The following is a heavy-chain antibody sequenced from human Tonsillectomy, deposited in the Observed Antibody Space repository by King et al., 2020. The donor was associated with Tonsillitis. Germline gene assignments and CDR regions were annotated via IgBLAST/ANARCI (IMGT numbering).Heavy chain of an antibody. CDR1: GFTFSSYG. D-gene: IGHD6-19*01. V-gene: IGHV3-33*01. Sequence: HVQLVESGGGVVQPGRSLRLSCAASGFTFSSYGMHWVRQAPGKGLEWVAVIWYDGSDKYYADSVKGRFTISRDNSKNTLYLQMNSLRAEDTAVYYCAREMEQWLVRGDNAYWGQGTLVTVSS. CDR3: AREMEQWLVRGDNAY. J-gene: IGHJ4*02. CDR2: IWYDGSDK.